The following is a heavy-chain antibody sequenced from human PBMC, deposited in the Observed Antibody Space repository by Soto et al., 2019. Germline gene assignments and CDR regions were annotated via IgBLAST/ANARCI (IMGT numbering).Heavy chain of an antibody. D-gene: IGHD3-10*01. CDR2: ISYDGSNK. V-gene: IGHV3-30-3*01. CDR1: GFTFSSYA. J-gene: IGHJ4*02. CDR3: ASLYGSGSYYNVDFDY. Sequence: SLRLSCAASGFTFSSYAMHWVRQAPGKGLEWVAVISYDGSNKYYADSVKGRFTISRDNSKNTLYLQMNSLRAEDTAVYYCASLYGSGSYYNVDFDYWGQGTLVTVSS.